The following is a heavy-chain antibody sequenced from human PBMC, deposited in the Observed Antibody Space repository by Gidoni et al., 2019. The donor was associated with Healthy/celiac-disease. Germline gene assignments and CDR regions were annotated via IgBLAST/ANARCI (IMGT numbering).Heavy chain of an antibody. CDR2: INPSGGST. Sequence: QVQLVQSGAEVKKPGASVKVSCKASGYTFTSYYMHWVRQAPGQGLEWRGIINPSGGSTSYAQKFQGRVTMTRDTSTSTVYMELSSLRSEDTAVYYCARAGYCSSTSCFTFDYWGQGTLVTVSS. V-gene: IGHV1-46*01. CDR3: ARAGYCSSTSCFTFDY. J-gene: IGHJ4*02. D-gene: IGHD2-2*02. CDR1: GYTFTSYY.